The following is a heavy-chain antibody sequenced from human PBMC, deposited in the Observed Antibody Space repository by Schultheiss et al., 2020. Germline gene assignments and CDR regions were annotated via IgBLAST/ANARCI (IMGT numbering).Heavy chain of an antibody. Sequence: SQTLSLTCGVSGGSISDYKWNWIRQAPGKGLEWIGYITSSGRSLYNPSLRGRVTMSVDTSKNQFSLRLNSVTAADTAVYYCARALLLTAIPWYFDLWGRGTLVTVSS. CDR2: ITSSGRS. CDR3: ARALLLTAIPWYFDL. V-gene: IGHV4-59*01. J-gene: IGHJ2*01. CDR1: GGSISDYK. D-gene: IGHD2-21*02.